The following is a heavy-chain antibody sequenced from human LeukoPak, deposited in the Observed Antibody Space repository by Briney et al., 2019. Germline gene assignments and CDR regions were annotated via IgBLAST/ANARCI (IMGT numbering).Heavy chain of an antibody. CDR3: ATKYSGSTTVFDY. V-gene: IGHV1-2*06. CDR2: INPNSGGT. D-gene: IGHD1-26*01. CDR1: GYTFTGYY. J-gene: IGHJ4*02. Sequence: ASVKVSCKASGYTFTGYYMHWVRQAPGQGLDWMGRINPNSGGTNSAQKFQGRVTMTRDTSIRTAYMELSRLRSDDTAVYYCATKYSGSTTVFDYWGQGTLVTVSS.